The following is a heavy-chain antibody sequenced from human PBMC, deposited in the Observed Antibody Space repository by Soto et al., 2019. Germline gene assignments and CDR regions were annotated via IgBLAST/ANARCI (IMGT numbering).Heavy chain of an antibody. Sequence: QLQLQESGPGLVKPSETLSLTCTVSGGSISSSSYYWGWIRQPPGKGLEWIGSIYYSGSTYYNPSLKSRVTISVDTSKNQFSLKLSSVTAADTAVYYCARRWEGNAFDIWGQGTMVTVSS. CDR1: GGSISSSSYY. CDR2: IYYSGST. CDR3: ARRWEGNAFDI. D-gene: IGHD1-26*01. J-gene: IGHJ3*02. V-gene: IGHV4-39*01.